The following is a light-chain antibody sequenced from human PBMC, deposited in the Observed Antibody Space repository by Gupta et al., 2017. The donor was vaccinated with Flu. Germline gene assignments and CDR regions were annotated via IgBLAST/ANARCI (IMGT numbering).Light chain of an antibody. V-gene: IGKV3-15*01. J-gene: IGKJ2*01. CDR2: GAS. CDR1: QSVRRN. CDR3: QQYKNWPPDT. Sequence: ATLSVSPGERATLSCRASQSVRRNLAWYQQKPGQAPRLLIYGASTRDTGIPARFSGSGSGIEFTLTISSRQSEDFAVYYCQQYKNWPPDTFGQGTKLEIK.